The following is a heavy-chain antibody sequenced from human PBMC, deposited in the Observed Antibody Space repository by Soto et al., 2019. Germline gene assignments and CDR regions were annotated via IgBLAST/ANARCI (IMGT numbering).Heavy chain of an antibody. V-gene: IGHV4-59*01. Sequence: PSETLSLTCTVSGGSISSYYWIWIRQPPGKGLEWIGYIYYSGSTNYNPSLKSRVTISVDTSKNQFSLKLSSVTAADTAVYYCARETYYYGSGTRGMARSGYYGMDVWGQGTTVTVSS. CDR2: IYYSGST. J-gene: IGHJ6*02. D-gene: IGHD3-10*01. CDR1: GGSISSYY. CDR3: ARETYYYGSGTRGMARSGYYGMDV.